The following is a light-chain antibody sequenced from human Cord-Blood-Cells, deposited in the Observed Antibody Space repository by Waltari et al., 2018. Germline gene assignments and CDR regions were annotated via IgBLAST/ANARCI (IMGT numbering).Light chain of an antibody. CDR3: QQRSNWQWM. CDR2: DAS. CDR1: QSVSSY. V-gene: IGKV3-11*01. J-gene: IGKJ1*01. Sequence: EFVLTQSPATLSLSPGERATLSCRASQSVSSYLAWYQQKPGQAPRLLIYDASNRATGIPARFSGSGSGTDFTLTISSLEPEDFAVYYCQQRSNWQWMFGQGTKVEIK.